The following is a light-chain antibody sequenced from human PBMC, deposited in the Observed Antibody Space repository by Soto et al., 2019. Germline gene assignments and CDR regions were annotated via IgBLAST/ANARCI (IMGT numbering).Light chain of an antibody. Sequence: QSALTQPASVSGSPGQSISISCTGTSSDVGGYNYVSWYQQHPGKAPRLMIYEVSHRPSGVSYRFSGSKSGNTASLAISGLQAEDEADYYCTSYTTITTLVFGGGTKLNVL. CDR1: SSDVGGYNY. V-gene: IGLV2-14*01. J-gene: IGLJ2*01. CDR2: EVS. CDR3: TSYTTITTLV.